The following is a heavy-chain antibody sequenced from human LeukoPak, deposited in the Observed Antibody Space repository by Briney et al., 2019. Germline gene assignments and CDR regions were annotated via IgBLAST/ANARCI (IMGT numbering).Heavy chain of an antibody. CDR3: ARDGGRGFNYGQFLFDR. Sequence: ASVTVSCTASGYTFTGYYMHWVRQAPGQGLEWMGWINPNSGDTNYAQKFQGRVTMTRDTSISTAYMELTRLRSDDTAVYYCARDGGRGFNYGQFLFDRWGQGTLVTVSS. V-gene: IGHV1-2*02. CDR1: GYTFTGYY. D-gene: IGHD5-18*01. CDR2: INPNSGDT. J-gene: IGHJ4*02.